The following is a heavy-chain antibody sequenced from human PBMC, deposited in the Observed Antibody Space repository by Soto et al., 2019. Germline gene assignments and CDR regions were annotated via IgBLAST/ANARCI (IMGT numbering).Heavy chain of an antibody. CDR2: IKPDGSQK. V-gene: IGHV3-7*04. Sequence: EVQLVESGGGLVQPGGSLRLSCGASGFTFSTYWMSWVRQAPGKGLEWVANIKPDGSQKWYVDSVKGRFTISRDNAKNSLYLQMNSLRAEDTAVYYCARGDYYDSSGPFSDAFDIWGQGTMVTVSS. J-gene: IGHJ3*02. CDR1: GFTFSTYW. CDR3: ARGDYYDSSGPFSDAFDI. D-gene: IGHD3-22*01.